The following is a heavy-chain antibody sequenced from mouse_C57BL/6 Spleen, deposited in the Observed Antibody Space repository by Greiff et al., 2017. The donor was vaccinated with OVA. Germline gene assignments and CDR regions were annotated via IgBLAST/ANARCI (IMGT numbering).Heavy chain of an antibody. Sequence: EVQLQQSGPVLVKPGASVKMSCKASGYTFTDYYMNCVKQSHGKSLEWIGVINPYNGGTSYNQKLQGKATLTVDKSSSTAYMELNSLTSEYSAVYYCASLYYDYEFAYWGQGTLVTVSA. CDR3: ASLYYDYEFAY. V-gene: IGHV1-19*01. J-gene: IGHJ3*01. CDR1: GYTFTDYY. CDR2: INPYNGGT. D-gene: IGHD2-4*01.